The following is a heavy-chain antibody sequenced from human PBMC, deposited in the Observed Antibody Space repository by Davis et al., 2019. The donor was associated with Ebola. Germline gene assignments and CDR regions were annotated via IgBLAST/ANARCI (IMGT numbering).Heavy chain of an antibody. Sequence: PGGSLRLSCAASGFTFDDYVMHWVRQAPGKGLEWVSGISWKSGSIGYADSVKGRFTISSDNAKRSLYLQMNSLKVEDTALYYCAKGPDGYNFFHYGLDVWGKGTTVTVSS. CDR2: ISWKSGSI. J-gene: IGHJ6*04. D-gene: IGHD5-24*01. CDR1: GFTFDDYV. V-gene: IGHV3-9*01. CDR3: AKGPDGYNFFHYGLDV.